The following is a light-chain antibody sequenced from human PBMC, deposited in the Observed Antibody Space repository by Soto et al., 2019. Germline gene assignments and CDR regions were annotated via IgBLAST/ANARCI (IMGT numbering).Light chain of an antibody. J-gene: IGKJ5*01. CDR3: HQLGSYPIT. V-gene: IGKV1-9*01. CDR2: AAS. CDR1: QGISSY. Sequence: HLTQSPSSLSASVGDRVTITCRASQGISSYFAWYQQQPGKAPKLLIYAASTLKTGVPSRFSGSGSGTDFNLTISSLQPEDFATYYCHQLGSYPITFGQGTRLEIK.